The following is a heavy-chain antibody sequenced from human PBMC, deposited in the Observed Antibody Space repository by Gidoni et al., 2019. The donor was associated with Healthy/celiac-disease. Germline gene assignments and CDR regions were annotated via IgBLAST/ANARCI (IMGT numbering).Heavy chain of an antibody. CDR1: GFTFSSYA. Sequence: DVHLLESGGGLVHPAGSLRLSCASSGFTFSSYAMSWVRQAPGKGLEWVSAISRSGGSTYYADAVKGRFTRSRDNSKNTLYMQMNSQRDEETAVYYCAKGGRDSGSYVLWGQGTLVTVSS. D-gene: IGHD1-26*01. V-gene: IGHV3-23*01. CDR2: ISRSGGST. CDR3: AKGGRDSGSYVL. J-gene: IGHJ4*02.